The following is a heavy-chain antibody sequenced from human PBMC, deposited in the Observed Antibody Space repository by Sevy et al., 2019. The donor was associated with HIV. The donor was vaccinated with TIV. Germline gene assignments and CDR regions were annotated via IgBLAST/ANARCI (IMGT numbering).Heavy chain of an antibody. Sequence: GGSLRLSCAASGFTFSSYGMHWVRQAPGKGMEWIAVIWYDGGNKLYADSVKGRFTISRDDSKNTLYLQMNSLRAEDTAVYYCARGGGLNYYDTSAYHPFDYWGQGTLVTVSS. CDR3: ARGGGLNYYDTSAYHPFDY. J-gene: IGHJ4*02. CDR2: IWYDGGNK. D-gene: IGHD3-22*01. V-gene: IGHV3-33*01. CDR1: GFTFSSYG.